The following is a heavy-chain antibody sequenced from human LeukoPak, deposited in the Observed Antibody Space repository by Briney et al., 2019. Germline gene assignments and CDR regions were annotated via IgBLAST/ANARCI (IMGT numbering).Heavy chain of an antibody. Sequence: SETPSLTCAVYGGSFSGYYWSWIRQPPGKGLEWIGEINHSGSTNYNPSLKSRVTISVDTSKNQFSLKLSSVTAADTAVYYCARMEIWFDPWGQGTLVTVSS. D-gene: IGHD1-1*01. CDR3: ARMEIWFDP. J-gene: IGHJ5*02. CDR1: GGSFSGYY. V-gene: IGHV4-34*01. CDR2: INHSGST.